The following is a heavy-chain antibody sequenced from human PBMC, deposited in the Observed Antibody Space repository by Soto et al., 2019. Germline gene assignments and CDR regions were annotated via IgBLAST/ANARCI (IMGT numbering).Heavy chain of an antibody. CDR2: IYPGDSDT. CDR1: GYSFTSYW. J-gene: IGHJ4*02. Sequence: PGESLKISCXGSGYSFTSYWIGWVRQMPGKGLERMGIIYPGDSDTRYSPSFQGQVTISADKSITTTYLQWSSLKASDTAIYYCASLFDTSGWYDYWGQGTLVTVSS. CDR3: ASLFDTSGWYDY. V-gene: IGHV5-51*01. D-gene: IGHD6-19*01.